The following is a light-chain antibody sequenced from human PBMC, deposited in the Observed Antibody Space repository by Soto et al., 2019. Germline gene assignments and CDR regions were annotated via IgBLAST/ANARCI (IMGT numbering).Light chain of an antibody. CDR2: AAS. Sequence: DIQMTQSPSSLSASVGDRVTITCRASQSISSYLNWYQQKPGKAPKLLIYAASSLQSGVPSRFRGGGSGKDFPLTISSLQPEDFAIYSCQQSYSTPLPFGQGTRVDIK. CDR1: QSISSY. V-gene: IGKV1-39*01. CDR3: QQSYSTPLP. J-gene: IGKJ1*01.